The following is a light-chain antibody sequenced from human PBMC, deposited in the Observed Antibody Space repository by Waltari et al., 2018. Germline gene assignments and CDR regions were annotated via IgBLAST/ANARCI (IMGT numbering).Light chain of an antibody. J-gene: IGLJ2*01. V-gene: IGLV3-19*01. CDR3: HSRDASGVAGS. CDR1: SLRSYS. Sequence: SSELTQDPAVSVAMGQTVRITCQGASLRSYSASWYQQRPGQAPILVMYDKNNRPSGVPDRFSGSSSHNTASLTITGAQAEDEASYYCHSRDASGVAGSFGGGTKLTVL. CDR2: DKN.